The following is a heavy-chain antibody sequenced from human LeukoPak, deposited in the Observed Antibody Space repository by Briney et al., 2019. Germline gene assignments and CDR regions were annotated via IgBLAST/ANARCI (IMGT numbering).Heavy chain of an antibody. CDR1: GFTVTNNF. J-gene: IGHJ5*02. D-gene: IGHD3-10*01. Sequence: GGSLRLSCAASGFTVTNNFMTWVRQAPGKGLEWVSIIYSDGTTYYVDSVKGRFTISRDSSKNTLYLQMNSLRAEDTAVYYCARGYGSGRKGDWFDPWGQGTLVTVSS. V-gene: IGHV3-66*01. CDR2: IYSDGTT. CDR3: ARGYGSGRKGDWFDP.